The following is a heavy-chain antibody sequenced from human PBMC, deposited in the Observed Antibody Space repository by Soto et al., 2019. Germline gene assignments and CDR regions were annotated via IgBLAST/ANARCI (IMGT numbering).Heavy chain of an antibody. J-gene: IGHJ4*02. CDR1: GFTFSSYA. Sequence: QVQLVESGGGVVQPGRSLRLSCAASGFTFSSYAMHWVRQAPGKGLEWVAVISYDGSNKYYADSVKGRFTISRDNSKNTLYLQMNSLRAEDTAVYYCARDRIYSSSWHDYCGQGTLVTVSS. CDR2: ISYDGSNK. D-gene: IGHD6-13*01. V-gene: IGHV3-30-3*01. CDR3: ARDRIYSSSWHDY.